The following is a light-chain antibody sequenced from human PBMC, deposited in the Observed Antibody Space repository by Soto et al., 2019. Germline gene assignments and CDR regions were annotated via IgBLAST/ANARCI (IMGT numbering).Light chain of an antibody. CDR3: AVWDDSLNLL. CDR2: GNT. Sequence: QSALSQPPSASGTPGQRVTISCSGSSSNIGSNTVNWYQLLPGTAPKLLIYGNTQRPSGVPDRFSGSKSGTSASLAISGLQSDDEADYYCAVWDDSLNLLFGGGTKLTVL. J-gene: IGLJ3*02. CDR1: SSNIGSNT. V-gene: IGLV1-44*01.